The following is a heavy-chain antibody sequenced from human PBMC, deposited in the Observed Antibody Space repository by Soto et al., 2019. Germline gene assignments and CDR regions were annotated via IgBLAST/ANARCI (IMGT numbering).Heavy chain of an antibody. CDR1: GFSLSNAGLG. CDR2: IFSNYEK. CDR3: ASTYSTSWYWFDP. Sequence: QVTVKESGPVLVKPTETLTLTCTVSGFSLSNAGLGVSWIRQPPGKALEWLAHIFSNYEKSYSTSLKSRLTISKDTSKSQVVLTMTHMDPVDTATYDCASTYSTSWYWFDPWGQGTLVTVSS. V-gene: IGHV2-26*04. D-gene: IGHD6-13*01. J-gene: IGHJ5*02.